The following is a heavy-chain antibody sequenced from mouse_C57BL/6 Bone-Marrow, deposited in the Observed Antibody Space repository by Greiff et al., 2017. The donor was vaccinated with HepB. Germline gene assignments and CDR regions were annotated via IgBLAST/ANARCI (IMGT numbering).Heavy chain of an antibody. Sequence: EVKLQESGGDLVKPGGSLKLSCAASGFTFSSYGMSWVRQTPDKRLEWVATISSGGSYTYYPDSVKGRFTISRDNAKNTLYLQMSSLKSEDTAMYYCARHDDYGWFAYWGQGTLVTVSA. CDR2: ISSGGSYT. V-gene: IGHV5-6*01. CDR1: GFTFSSYG. J-gene: IGHJ3*01. CDR3: ARHDDYGWFAY. D-gene: IGHD2-4*01.